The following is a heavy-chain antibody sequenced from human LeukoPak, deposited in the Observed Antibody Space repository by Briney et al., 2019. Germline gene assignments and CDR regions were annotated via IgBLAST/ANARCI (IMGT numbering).Heavy chain of an antibody. D-gene: IGHD4-17*01. CDR3: ARDTDYGDYYYYYGMDV. Sequence: GGSLRLSCAASGFTFSSYSMNWVRQAPGKGLGWVSSISSSSSYIYYADSVKGRFTISRDNAKNSLYLQMNSLRAEDTAVYYCARDTDYGDYYYYYGMDVWGQGTTVTVSS. CDR2: ISSSSSYI. J-gene: IGHJ6*02. CDR1: GFTFSSYS. V-gene: IGHV3-21*01.